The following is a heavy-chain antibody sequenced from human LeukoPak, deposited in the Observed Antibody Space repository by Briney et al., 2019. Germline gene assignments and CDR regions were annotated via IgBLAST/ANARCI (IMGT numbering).Heavy chain of an antibody. Sequence: SETLSLTCAVYGGSFSGYYWSWIRQPPGKGLEWIGEINHSGSTNYNPSLKSRVTISVDTSENQFSLKLSSVTAADTAVYYCARRTIYCCFDYWGQGTLVTVSS. D-gene: IGHD2-21*02. CDR1: GGSFSGYY. V-gene: IGHV4-34*01. CDR2: INHSGST. J-gene: IGHJ4*02. CDR3: ARRTIYCCFDY.